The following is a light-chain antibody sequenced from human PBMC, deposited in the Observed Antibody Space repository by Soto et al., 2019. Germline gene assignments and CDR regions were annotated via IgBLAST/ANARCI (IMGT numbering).Light chain of an antibody. CDR1: QSISSW. Sequence: IQANQSPSSLSASVGDRVTITCRASQSISSWLAWYQQKAGKAPKLLIYDASSLESGVPSRFSGSGSGTEFTLTISSLQPDDFATYYCQQYNSYLFGGGTKVDIK. J-gene: IGKJ4*01. V-gene: IGKV1-5*01. CDR2: DAS. CDR3: QQYNSYL.